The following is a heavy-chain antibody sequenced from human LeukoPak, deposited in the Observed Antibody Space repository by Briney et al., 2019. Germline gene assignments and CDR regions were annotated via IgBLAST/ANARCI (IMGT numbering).Heavy chain of an antibody. CDR1: GGSFSGYY. CDR3: ARLRRSSWFDY. Sequence: PSETLSLTCAVYGGSFSGYYWSWIRQPPGKGLEWIGEINHSGSTNYNPSLKSRVTISVGTSKNQFSLKLSSVTAADTAVYYCARLRRSSWFDYWGQGTLVTVSS. CDR2: INHSGST. D-gene: IGHD6-13*01. J-gene: IGHJ4*02. V-gene: IGHV4-34*01.